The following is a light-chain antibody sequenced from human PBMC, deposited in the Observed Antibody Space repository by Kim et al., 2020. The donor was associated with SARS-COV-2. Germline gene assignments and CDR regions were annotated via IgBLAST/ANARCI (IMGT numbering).Light chain of an antibody. Sequence: GRAVTISSPSSSSSIASNYVPWYQQHPDSAPTTVIYEDNQRPSGVPDRFSGSIDSSSNSASLTISGLKTEDEADYYCQSYDSSNQVFGGGTQLTVL. CDR2: EDN. CDR3: QSYDSSNQV. J-gene: IGLJ3*02. V-gene: IGLV6-57*02. CDR1: SSSIASNY.